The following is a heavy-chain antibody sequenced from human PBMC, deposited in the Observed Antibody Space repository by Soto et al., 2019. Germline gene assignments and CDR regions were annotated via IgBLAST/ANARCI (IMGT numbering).Heavy chain of an antibody. J-gene: IGHJ6*02. V-gene: IGHV4-59*01. D-gene: IGHD6-13*01. CDR1: GGSISSYY. CDR3: ARSFGYSSSFGMDV. CDR2: IYYSGST. Sequence: PSETLSLTCTVSGGSISSYYWGWIRQPPGKGLEWIGYIYYSGSTNYNPSLKSRVTISVDTSKNQFSLKLSSVTAADTAVCYCARSFGYSSSFGMDVWGPGXTVTVSS.